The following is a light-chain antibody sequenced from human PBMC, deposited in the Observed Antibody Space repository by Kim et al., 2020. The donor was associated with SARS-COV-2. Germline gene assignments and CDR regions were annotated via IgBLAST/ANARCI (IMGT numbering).Light chain of an antibody. V-gene: IGKV1-5*01. CDR1: QNINSW. Sequence: QLTQSPSTLSASVGDTVTITCRASQNINSWLAWYQQKPGKAPKFLIYDATDLRSGVPSRFRGRGSGTQFTLTISGLQPDDFATYYCQQYCSYSYSFGQGTKLEI. J-gene: IGKJ2*01. CDR2: DAT. CDR3: QQYCSYSYS.